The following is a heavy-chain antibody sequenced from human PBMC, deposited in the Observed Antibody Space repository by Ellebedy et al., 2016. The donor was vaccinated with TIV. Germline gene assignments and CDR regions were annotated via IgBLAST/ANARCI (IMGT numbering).Heavy chain of an antibody. CDR3: ARGRWLQPYFDY. D-gene: IGHD5-24*01. V-gene: IGHV4-31*03. J-gene: IGHJ4*02. CDR2: FYYTGST. Sequence: MPSETLSLTCTVSGGSISGSSYYWGWIRQHPGKGLEWIGYFYYTGSTYYNPSLKSRLIISVDTSKNQFSLKLTSVTAAETAVYYCARGRWLQPYFDYWGQGTPVTVSS. CDR1: GGSISGSSYY.